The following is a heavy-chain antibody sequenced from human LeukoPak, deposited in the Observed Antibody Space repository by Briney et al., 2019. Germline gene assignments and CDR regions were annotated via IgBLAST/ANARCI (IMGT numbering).Heavy chain of an antibody. CDR3: AGSLAPAGREYYFDY. J-gene: IGHJ4*02. D-gene: IGHD6-13*01. CDR1: GYTFTSYY. CDR2: INPSGGST. V-gene: IGHV1-46*01. Sequence: ASVKVSCKASGYTFTSYYMHWVRQAPGQGLEWMGIINPSGGSTSYAQKFQGRVTMTRDTSTSTVYMELSSLRSEDTAVYYCAGSLAPAGREYYFDYWGQGTLVTVSS.